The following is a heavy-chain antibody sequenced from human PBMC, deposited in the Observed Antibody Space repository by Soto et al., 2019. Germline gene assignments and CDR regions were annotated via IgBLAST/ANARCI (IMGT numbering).Heavy chain of an antibody. D-gene: IGHD6-19*01. CDR1: GYTFTSYG. J-gene: IGHJ3*02. V-gene: IGHV1-18*01. CDR3: AKVAVAGTAFDI. CDR2: ISAYNGNT. Sequence: ASVKVSCKASGYTFTSYGMSWVRLAPGQGLEWMGWISAYNGNTNYAQKLQGRVTMTTDTSTSTAYMELRSLRSDDTAVYYCAKVAVAGTAFDIWGQGTMVTVSS.